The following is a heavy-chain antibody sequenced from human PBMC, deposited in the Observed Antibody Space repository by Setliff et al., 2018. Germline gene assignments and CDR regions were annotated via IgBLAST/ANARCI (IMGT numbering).Heavy chain of an antibody. CDR3: ARLALTGYDTSGYYYALDYYYYMDV. CDR1: GFTFSNYG. V-gene: IGHV3-48*01. D-gene: IGHD3-22*01. Sequence: PGESLKISCVTSGFTFSNYGMTWVRRAPGKGLEWISYISTSSTIINYADSVKGRFTISRDNANHSLHLQMNSLRAEDTAVYFCARLALTGYDTSGYYYALDYYYYMDVWGKGTTVTVSS. CDR2: ISTSSTII. J-gene: IGHJ6*03.